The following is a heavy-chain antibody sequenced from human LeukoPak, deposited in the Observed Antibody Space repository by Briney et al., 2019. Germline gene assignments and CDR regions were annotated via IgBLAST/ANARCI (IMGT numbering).Heavy chain of an antibody. Sequence: SETLSLTCTVSGGSISSSSYYWGWIRQPPGKGLEWIGSIYYSGSTYYNPSLKSRVTISVDTSKNQFSLKLSSVTAADTAVYYCARQGGTSYLNFDYWGQGTLVTVSS. V-gene: IGHV4-39*01. J-gene: IGHJ4*02. CDR1: GGSISSSSYY. CDR3: ARQGGTSYLNFDY. CDR2: IYYSGST. D-gene: IGHD2-2*01.